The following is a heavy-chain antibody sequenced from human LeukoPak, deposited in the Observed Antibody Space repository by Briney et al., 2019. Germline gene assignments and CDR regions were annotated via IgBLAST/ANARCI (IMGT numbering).Heavy chain of an antibody. CDR2: ISASGAYT. V-gene: IGHV3-23*01. CDR1: GFTFSSHG. CDR3: AKSGHRQQGYCSSSSCARDY. Sequence: GGSLRLSCAASGFTFSSHGMSWVRQAPGKGLEWVSSISASGAYTYYTDSVKGRFTISRDNSKNTVNLQMSSLTAEDAAVYYCAKSGHRQQGYCSSSSCARDYWGQGTLVTVSP. J-gene: IGHJ4*02. D-gene: IGHD2-2*01.